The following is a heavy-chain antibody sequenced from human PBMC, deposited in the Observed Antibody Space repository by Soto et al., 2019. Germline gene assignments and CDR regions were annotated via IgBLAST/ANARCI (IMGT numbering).Heavy chain of an antibody. V-gene: IGHV4-30-4*01. D-gene: IGHD2-2*01. CDR1: GGSISSGDYY. Sequence: LSLTCTVSGGSISSGDYYWSWIRQPPGKGLEWIGYIYYSGSTYYNPSLKSRVTISVDTSKNQFSLKLSSVTAADTAVYYCARGDIVVVPAATDAFDIWGQGTMVTVSS. J-gene: IGHJ3*02. CDR2: IYYSGST. CDR3: ARGDIVVVPAATDAFDI.